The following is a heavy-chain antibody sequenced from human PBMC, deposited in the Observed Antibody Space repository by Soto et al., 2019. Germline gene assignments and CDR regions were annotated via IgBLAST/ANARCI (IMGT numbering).Heavy chain of an antibody. D-gene: IGHD2-15*01. J-gene: IGHJ4*02. V-gene: IGHV1-69*06. CDR2: TGSGTGPG. CDR3: ARRDSGGFYRFFDS. CDR1: GGSLSTNP. Sequence: SVEVSCKXSGGSLSTNPISWVRQAPGQGLEWMGGTGSGTGPGNHAQKFQGRLTVTADKSTSTVYMELTNLSSEDTAVYYCARRDSGGFYRFFDSWGQGTLVTVSS.